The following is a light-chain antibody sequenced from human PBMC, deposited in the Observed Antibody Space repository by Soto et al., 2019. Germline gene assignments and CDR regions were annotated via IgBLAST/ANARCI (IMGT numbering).Light chain of an antibody. J-gene: IGKJ2*01. CDR3: QQYGSSPLYT. CDR1: QIVSSSY. V-gene: IGKV3-20*01. Sequence: EILLTQSPGTLSLSPGERATLSCRASQIVSSSYLAWYQQKPGQAPRLLIYGASSRATGIPDRFSGSGSGADFTLTISRLEPEDFAVYYCQQYGSSPLYTFGQGTKV. CDR2: GAS.